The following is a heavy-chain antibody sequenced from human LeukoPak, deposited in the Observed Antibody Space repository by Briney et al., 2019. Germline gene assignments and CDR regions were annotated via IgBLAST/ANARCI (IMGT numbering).Heavy chain of an antibody. V-gene: IGHV4-59*01. CDR2: IYYGATT. CDR3: ARGDGSGWSGGRNFPH. CDR1: GGSIGRYF. D-gene: IGHD6-19*01. Sequence: SETLSLTCNVSGGSIGRYFWSWIRQPPGKTLEWIGYIYYGATTTYNPSFKSRVTISVDTPKNQVSLKLKSVTAADTAFYYCARGDGSGWSGGRNFPHCGQGTLVTVSS. J-gene: IGHJ1*01.